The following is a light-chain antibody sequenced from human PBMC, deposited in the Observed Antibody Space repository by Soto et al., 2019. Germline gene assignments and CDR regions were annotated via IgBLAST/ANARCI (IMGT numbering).Light chain of an antibody. CDR2: GAS. J-gene: IGKJ4*01. CDR1: QSVGSN. CDR3: QQRSDWPPLT. V-gene: IGKV3-15*01. Sequence: EIVMTQSPATLSVSPGERATLSCRASQSVGSNLAWYQQKPGQAPRLLIYGASTRATGIPARFSGSGSGTEFTLTISSLQSEDVAVYYCQQRSDWPPLTFGGGTKVEIK.